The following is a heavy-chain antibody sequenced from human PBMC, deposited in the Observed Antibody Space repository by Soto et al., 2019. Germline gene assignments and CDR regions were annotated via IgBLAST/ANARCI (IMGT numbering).Heavy chain of an antibody. J-gene: IGHJ6*02. Sequence: EVQLVESGGGLVKPGGSLRLSCAVSGFTFSDFDMSWVRQAPGKGLEWVSSITSNSVYVYYADSLKGRFTISRDNAKSSLYLQMNSLRADDTAVYYCARDLSGGNYYYHGLDVWGQGPTVTVSS. CDR2: ITSNSVYV. CDR3: ARDLSGGNYYYHGLDV. CDR1: GFTFSDFD. V-gene: IGHV3-21*01. D-gene: IGHD1-26*01.